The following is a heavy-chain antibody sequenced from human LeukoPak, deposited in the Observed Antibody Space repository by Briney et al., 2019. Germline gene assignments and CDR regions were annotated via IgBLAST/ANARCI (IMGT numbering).Heavy chain of an antibody. V-gene: IGHV1-8*02. CDR2: MNPNNGNT. CDR1: GYTFTSYY. D-gene: IGHD5-12*01. Sequence: ASVKVSCKASGYTFTSYYMHWVRQAPGQGLEWMGWMNPNNGNTGYAQKFQGRVTMTRNTSISTAYMELSSLRSEDTAVCYCARGTELVATITTLYYYYYMDVWGKGTTVTISS. CDR3: ARGTELVATITTLYYYYYMDV. J-gene: IGHJ6*03.